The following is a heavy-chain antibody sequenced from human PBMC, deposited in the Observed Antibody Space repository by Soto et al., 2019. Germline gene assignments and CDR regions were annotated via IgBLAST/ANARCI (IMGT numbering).Heavy chain of an antibody. CDR2: ISSSGSTI. CDR3: ARDFQPGPTDYYYMDV. CDR1: GFTFSDYY. Sequence: GGSLRLSCAASGFTFSDYYMSWIRQAPGKGLEWVSYISSSGSTIYYADSVKGRFTISRDNAKNSLYLQMNSLRAEDTAVYYCARDFQPGPTDYYYMDVWGKGTTVTVSS. D-gene: IGHD2-2*01. V-gene: IGHV3-11*01. J-gene: IGHJ6*03.